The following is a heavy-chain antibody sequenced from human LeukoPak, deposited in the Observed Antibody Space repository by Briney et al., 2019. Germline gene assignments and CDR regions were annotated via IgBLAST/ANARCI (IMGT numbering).Heavy chain of an antibody. V-gene: IGHV1-18*01. CDR2: ISAYNGNT. CDR3: ARVRWNDYGDYRFDY. J-gene: IGHJ4*02. D-gene: IGHD4-17*01. Sequence: GASVKVSCKASGYTFTSYGISWVRQAPGQGLEWMGWISAYNGNTNYAQKLQGRVTMTTDTSTSTAYMELRSLRSDDTAVYYCARVRWNDYGDYRFDYWGQGTLVTVSS. CDR1: GYTFTSYG.